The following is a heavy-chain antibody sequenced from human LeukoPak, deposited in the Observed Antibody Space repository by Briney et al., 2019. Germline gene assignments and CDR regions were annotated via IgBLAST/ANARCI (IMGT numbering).Heavy chain of an antibody. Sequence: PSETLSLTCAVYGGSLSGYYWSWIRQPPGKGLEWIGEINHSGSTNYNPSLKSRVTISVDTSKNQFSLKLSSVTAADTAVYYCARGRFLDRPLTDYWGQGTLVTVSS. V-gene: IGHV4-34*01. CDR2: INHSGST. CDR1: GGSLSGYY. D-gene: IGHD3-3*01. J-gene: IGHJ4*02. CDR3: ARGRFLDRPLTDY.